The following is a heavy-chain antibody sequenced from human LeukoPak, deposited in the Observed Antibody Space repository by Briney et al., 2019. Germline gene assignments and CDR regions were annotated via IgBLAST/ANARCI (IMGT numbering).Heavy chain of an antibody. V-gene: IGHV4-30-2*02. J-gene: IGHJ2*01. D-gene: IGHD6-19*01. CDR2: IYHSGST. Sequence: SETLSLTCTVSGSSISSGGYYWSWIRQPPGKGLEWIGYIYHSGSTYYNPSLKSRVTISVDRSKNQFSLKLSSVTAADTAVYYCARLASSSGWYDWYFDLWGRGTLVTVSS. CDR1: GSSISSGGYY. CDR3: ARLASSSGWYDWYFDL.